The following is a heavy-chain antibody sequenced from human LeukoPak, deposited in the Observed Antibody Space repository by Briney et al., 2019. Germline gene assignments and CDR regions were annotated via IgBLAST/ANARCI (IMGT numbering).Heavy chain of an antibody. CDR3: ARGDDYKSTLFDY. V-gene: IGHV4-59*01. J-gene: IGHJ4*02. CDR2: ISSGGST. D-gene: IGHD5-12*01. CDR1: SGSISDYY. Sequence: SETLSLTCTVSSGSISDYYWSWIRQAPGKGLEWIGYISSGGSTNYNPSLKSRVTISIDTSKNQFSLKLTSATAADTAVYYCARGDDYKSTLFDYWGQGTLVTVSS.